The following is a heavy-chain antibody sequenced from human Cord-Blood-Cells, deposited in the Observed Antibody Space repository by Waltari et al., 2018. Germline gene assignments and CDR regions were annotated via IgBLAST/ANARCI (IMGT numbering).Heavy chain of an antibody. J-gene: IGHJ3*02. D-gene: IGHD2-2*01. CDR1: GYTFTSYG. Sequence: QVQLVQSGAEVKKPGASVKVSCKASGYTFTSYGISWVRQAPGQGLEWMGWISAYNGNPNDSKKLQGRVTMTTDTSTSTAYMELRGLRSDDTAVYYCARGPAVVPAASHAFDIWGQGTMVTVSS. V-gene: IGHV1-18*01. CDR2: ISAYNGNP. CDR3: ARGPAVVPAASHAFDI.